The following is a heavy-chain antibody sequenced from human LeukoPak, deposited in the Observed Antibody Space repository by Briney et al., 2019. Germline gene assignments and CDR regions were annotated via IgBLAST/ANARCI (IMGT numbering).Heavy chain of an antibody. J-gene: IGHJ5*01. V-gene: IGHV3-21*01. D-gene: IGHD6-19*01. CDR1: GFTFSSYS. CDR3: ARAGYSSGRLGS. Sequence: PGGSLRLSCAASGFTFSSYSMNWVRQAPGKGLEWVSSISSSSSYIYYADSVKGRFTISRDNAKNSLYLQMNSLRAEDTAVYYCARAGYSSGRLGSWGQGTLVTVSS. CDR2: ISSSSSYI.